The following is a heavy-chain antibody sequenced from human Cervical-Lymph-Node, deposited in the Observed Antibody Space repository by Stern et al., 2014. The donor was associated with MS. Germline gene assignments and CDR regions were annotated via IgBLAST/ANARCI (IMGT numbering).Heavy chain of an antibody. D-gene: IGHD4-17*01. V-gene: IGHV3-23*01. CDR1: GFTFSDYA. CDR2: ISGGGRRT. Sequence: EVQLLESGGGLEQPGGSLRLSCAASGFTFSDYAMNWVRQAPGKGLQWVSTISGGGRRTYYADSVKGRFTISRDNAKNTLYLQMNSLRAEDTAVYYCAKEESDYTSPSYFDTWGQGTLVTVSS. CDR3: AKEESDYTSPSYFDT. J-gene: IGHJ4*02.